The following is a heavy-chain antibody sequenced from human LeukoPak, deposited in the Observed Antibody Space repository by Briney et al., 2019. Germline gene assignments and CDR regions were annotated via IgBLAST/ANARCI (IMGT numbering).Heavy chain of an antibody. Sequence: GGSLGLSCAASGFTFSSYAMSWVRQAPGKGLEWVSAISGSGGSTYYADSVKGRFTISRDNSKNTLYLQMNSLRAEDTGVYYSAKVTPRYCSSTSCPESAPWAWFDPWGQGTLVTVSS. V-gene: IGHV3-23*01. CDR1: GFTFSSYA. D-gene: IGHD2-2*01. CDR3: AKVTPRYCSSTSCPESAPWAWFDP. CDR2: ISGSGGST. J-gene: IGHJ5*02.